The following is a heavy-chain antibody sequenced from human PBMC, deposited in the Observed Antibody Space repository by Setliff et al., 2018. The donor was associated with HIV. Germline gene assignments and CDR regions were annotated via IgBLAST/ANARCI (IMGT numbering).Heavy chain of an antibody. Sequence: ASVKVSCKASGYTFTNYAMHWVRQAPGQRLEWMGWINAGNGDTKYSQKFQGRVTFTWDTSASTAYMELSSLRSEDTALYYCARDSGDDYSDYYYYGMDIWGQGTTVTVSS. D-gene: IGHD4-4*01. J-gene: IGHJ6*02. CDR2: INAGNGDT. CDR3: ARDSGDDYSDYYYYGMDI. V-gene: IGHV1-3*01. CDR1: GYTFTNYA.